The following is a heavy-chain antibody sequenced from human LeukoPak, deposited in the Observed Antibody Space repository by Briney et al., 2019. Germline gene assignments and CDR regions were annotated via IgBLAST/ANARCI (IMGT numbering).Heavy chain of an antibody. CDR3: ARHIKSGYSRSWSSFDY. D-gene: IGHD6-13*01. CDR2: IYYSGST. Sequence: PSETLSLTCAVYGGSFSGYYWSWIGQPPGKGLEWIGYIYYSGSTNSNPSLKSRVTISVDTSKNQFSLKLNSVTAADTAVYYCARHIKSGYSRSWSSFDYWGQGTLVTVSS. V-gene: IGHV4-59*01. J-gene: IGHJ4*02. CDR1: GGSFSGYY.